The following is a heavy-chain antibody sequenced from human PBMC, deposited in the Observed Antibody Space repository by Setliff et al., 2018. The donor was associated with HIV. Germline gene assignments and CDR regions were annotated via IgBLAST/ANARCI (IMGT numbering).Heavy chain of an antibody. Sequence: ASVKVSCKTFGYRFTDFYVNWVRLAPGQGLEWMGWINPKSGATKNAQKFQGRVTMTRDTSISTVYMELSSLRSDDTALYFCARRAEDLAINPPSFDYYFDYWGQGTPVTVSS. D-gene: IGHD3-9*01. CDR2: INPKSGAT. CDR3: ARRAEDLAINPPSFDYYFDY. V-gene: IGHV1-2*02. CDR1: GYRFTDFY. J-gene: IGHJ4*02.